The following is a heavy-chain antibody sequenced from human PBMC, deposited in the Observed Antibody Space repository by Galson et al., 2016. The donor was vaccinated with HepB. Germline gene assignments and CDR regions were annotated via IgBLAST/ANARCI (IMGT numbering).Heavy chain of an antibody. V-gene: IGHV3-74*01. CDR1: GFPFSKYW. CDR3: TRVHREGIAAAGFQI. Sequence: SLRLSCAASGFPFSKYWMHWVRQAPGKGLVWVSRINTDGSSTTYADSVKGRFTISRDNAKNTLYLQMNSLRAEDTALYYCTRVHREGIAAAGFQIWRQGTLVTVSS. CDR2: INTDGSST. J-gene: IGHJ4*02. D-gene: IGHD6-13*01.